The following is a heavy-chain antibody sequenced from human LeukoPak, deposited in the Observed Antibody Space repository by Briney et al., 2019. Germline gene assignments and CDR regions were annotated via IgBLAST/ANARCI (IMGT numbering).Heavy chain of an antibody. V-gene: IGHV1-18*04. J-gene: IGHJ3*02. CDR3: DRDRSSSDI. CDR1: GYTFTGYC. CDR2: ISAYNGNT. D-gene: IGHD2-2*01. Sequence: ASVKVSCKASGYTFTGYCMHWVRQAPGQGLEGMGWISAYNGNTNYAQKLQGRVTLTTDTSTSTAYMDLRSLGSDDTDVYYCDRDRSSSDIWGQATTVTVSS.